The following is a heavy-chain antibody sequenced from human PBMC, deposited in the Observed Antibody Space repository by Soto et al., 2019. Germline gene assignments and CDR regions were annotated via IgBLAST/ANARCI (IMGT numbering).Heavy chain of an antibody. CDR1: GFTFDDSA. Sequence: GGSLRLSCAASGFTFDDSAMHWVRQVPGKGLEWVSGISWNSGRIGYVDSVKGRLTISRDNAKNSLYLQMNSLRAEDTAWYYCAKDSRSFWSGYSLSSYMDVWGKGTTVTVSS. CDR2: ISWNSGRI. V-gene: IGHV3-9*01. CDR3: AKDSRSFWSGYSLSSYMDV. D-gene: IGHD3-3*01. J-gene: IGHJ6*03.